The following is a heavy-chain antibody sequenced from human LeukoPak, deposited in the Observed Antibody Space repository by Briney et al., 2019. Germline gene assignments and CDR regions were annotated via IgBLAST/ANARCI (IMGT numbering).Heavy chain of an antibody. V-gene: IGHV3-30-3*01. D-gene: IGHD5-18*01. Sequence: GGSLRLSCAASGFTFSSYAMHWVRQAPGKGLEWVAVISYDGSNKYYADSVKGRFTISRDNSKNTLYLQMNSLRAEDTAVYYCARAVDTAMIPETSMDVWGQGTTVTVSS. CDR3: ARAVDTAMIPETSMDV. J-gene: IGHJ6*02. CDR2: ISYDGSNK. CDR1: GFTFSSYA.